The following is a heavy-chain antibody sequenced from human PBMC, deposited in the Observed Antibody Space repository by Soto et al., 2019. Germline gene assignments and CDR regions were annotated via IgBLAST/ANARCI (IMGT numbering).Heavy chain of an antibody. J-gene: IGHJ1*01. V-gene: IGHV4-59*13. Sequence: SETLSLTCTVSGGSLTGYYWSWIRQPPGEGLEWMGYVYNSGTTNYNPSLNSRVTIFADRSSNQFFLNLSSLRSEDTAVYYCARSRLHVLIATAEYFQHWGQGTLVTVSS. CDR2: VYNSGTT. D-gene: IGHD2-21*01. CDR3: ARSRLHVLIATAEYFQH. CDR1: GGSLTGYY.